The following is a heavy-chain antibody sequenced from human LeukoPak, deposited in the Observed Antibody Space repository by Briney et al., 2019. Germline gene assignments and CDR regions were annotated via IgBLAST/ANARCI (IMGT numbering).Heavy chain of an antibody. V-gene: IGHV1-46*01. J-gene: IGHJ6*01. Sequence: SVQVSCKASGYTFTTYYMHWVRLAPGQGLEWMGIINPSGGSTRYTQKFQGRVTMTRDTSTSTVYKELSSLRSEDTAVYYCARDSFMTTVTPSSMDVWGQGTTVSVSS. CDR3: ARDSFMTTVTPSSMDV. CDR1: GYTFTTYY. D-gene: IGHD4-17*01. CDR2: INPSGGST.